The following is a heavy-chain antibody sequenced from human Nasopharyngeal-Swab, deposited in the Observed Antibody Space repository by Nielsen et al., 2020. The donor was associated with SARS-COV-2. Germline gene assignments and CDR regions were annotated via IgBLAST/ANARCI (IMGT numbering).Heavy chain of an antibody. V-gene: IGHV4-39*07. CDR3: AGISGWSGYYLYYYYMDV. CDR2: LYYSGST. D-gene: IGHD3-3*01. Sequence: GSLRLSCTVSGGSISSSSYYWGWLRPPPGKGLEWIGSLYYSGSTYYNPSLKSRVTISVPTSKNQFSLELSSVTAADPAVYYCAGISGWSGYYLYYYYMDVWGKGTTVTVSS. J-gene: IGHJ6*03. CDR1: GGSISSSSYY.